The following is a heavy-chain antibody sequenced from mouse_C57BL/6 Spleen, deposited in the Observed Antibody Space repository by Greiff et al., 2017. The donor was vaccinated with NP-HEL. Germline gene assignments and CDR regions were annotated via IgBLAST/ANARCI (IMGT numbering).Heavy chain of an antibody. V-gene: IGHV14-2*01. CDR3: AKEDDYDEGGYFDG. CDR2: IDPEDGET. CDR1: GFNIKDYY. J-gene: IGHJ2*01. D-gene: IGHD2-4*01. Sequence: VQLQQSGAELVKPGASVKLSCTASGFNIKDYYMHWVKQRTEKGLEWIGRIDPEDGETKYAPKFQGKATITADTSANTAYLPLSSLTSEDTAVYYGAKEDDYDEGGYFDGWGQGTTLTVSS.